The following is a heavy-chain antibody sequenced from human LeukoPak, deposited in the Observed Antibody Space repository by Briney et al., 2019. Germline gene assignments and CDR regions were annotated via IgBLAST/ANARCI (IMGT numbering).Heavy chain of an antibody. D-gene: IGHD1-14*01. CDR1: GFTFSSYS. Sequence: PGGSLRLSCAASGFTFSSYSMNWVRQAPGKGLEWVSYISSSSSTIYYADSVKGRFTISRDNAKNSLYLQMNSLRAEDTAVYYCAILTGVGSPDAFDIWGQGTMVTVSS. J-gene: IGHJ3*02. CDR3: AILTGVGSPDAFDI. V-gene: IGHV3-48*01. CDR2: ISSSSSTI.